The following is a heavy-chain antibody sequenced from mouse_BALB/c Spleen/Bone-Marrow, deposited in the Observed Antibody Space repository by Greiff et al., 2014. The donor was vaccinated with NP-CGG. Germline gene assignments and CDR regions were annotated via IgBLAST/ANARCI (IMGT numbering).Heavy chain of an antibody. V-gene: IGHV5-9-3*01. CDR1: GFTFSSYA. Sequence: EVKLVESGGGLVKPGGSLKPSCAASGFTFSSYAISWVRQTPEKRLEWVATISSGGSYTYYADSVKGRFTISRDTAKNTLYLQMSSLRSEDTAIYYSARQDYYGSSPHWYFDVWGAGTTVTVSS. CDR2: ISSGGSYT. D-gene: IGHD1-1*01. J-gene: IGHJ1*01. CDR3: ARQDYYGSSPHWYFDV.